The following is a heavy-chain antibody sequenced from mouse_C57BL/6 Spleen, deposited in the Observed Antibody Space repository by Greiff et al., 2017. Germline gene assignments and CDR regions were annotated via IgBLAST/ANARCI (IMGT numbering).Heavy chain of an antibody. CDR2: IDPEDGDT. V-gene: IGHV14-1*01. CDR3: TAYYYGSSPSIAMDY. J-gene: IGHJ4*01. D-gene: IGHD1-1*01. Sequence: EVQLQQSGAELVRPGASAKLSCTASGFNIKDYYMHWVKQRPEQGLEWIGRIDPEDGDTEYAPKFQGKATMTADTSSNTAYLQLSSLTSEDPAVYYCTAYYYGSSPSIAMDYWGQGTSVTVSS. CDR1: GFNIKDYY.